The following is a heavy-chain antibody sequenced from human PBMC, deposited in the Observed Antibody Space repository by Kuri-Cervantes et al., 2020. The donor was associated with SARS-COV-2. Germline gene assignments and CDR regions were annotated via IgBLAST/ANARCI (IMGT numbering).Heavy chain of an antibody. J-gene: IGHJ4*02. D-gene: IGHD6-19*01. CDR3: ARGQVAGSHLSFYY. CDR1: GGTFSSYA. V-gene: IGHV1-69*13. Sequence: SVKVSCKASGGTFSSYAISWVRQAPGQGLEWMGGIIPIFGTANCAQKFQGRVTITADESTSTAYMELSSLRSEDTAVYYCARGQVAGSHLSFYYWGQGTLVTVSS. CDR2: IIPIFGTA.